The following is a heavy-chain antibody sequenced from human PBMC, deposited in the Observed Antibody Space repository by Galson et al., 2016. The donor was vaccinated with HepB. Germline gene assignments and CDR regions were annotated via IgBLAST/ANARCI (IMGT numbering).Heavy chain of an antibody. CDR1: GYTFTSYY. V-gene: IGHV1-46*01. J-gene: IGHJ4*02. D-gene: IGHD4-17*01. CDR2: INPSGGGT. Sequence: SVKVSCKASGYTFTSYYMHWVRQAPGQRLEWMGIINPSGGGTSYAQRFQGRVTMTRDTSTSTVYMELSSLRSDDTAMYYCAADAYGDFYFGYWGQGTLVTVSS. CDR3: AADAYGDFYFGY.